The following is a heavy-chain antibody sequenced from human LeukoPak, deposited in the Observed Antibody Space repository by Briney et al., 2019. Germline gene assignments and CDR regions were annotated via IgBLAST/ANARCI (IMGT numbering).Heavy chain of an antibody. Sequence: PGGSLRLSCAAPGFTFSSYSMNWVRQAPGKGLEWVSYISSSSSTIYYADSVKGRFTISRDNSKNTLYLQMNSLRAEDTAVYYCAKDRGRMGWFGESVDYWGQGTLVTVSS. D-gene: IGHD3-10*01. CDR1: GFTFSSYS. CDR2: ISSSSSTI. J-gene: IGHJ4*02. V-gene: IGHV3-48*01. CDR3: AKDRGRMGWFGESVDY.